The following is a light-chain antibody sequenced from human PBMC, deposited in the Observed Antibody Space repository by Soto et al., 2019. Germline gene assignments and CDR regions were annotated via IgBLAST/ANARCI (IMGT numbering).Light chain of an antibody. J-gene: IGKJ5*01. CDR2: GAS. CDR3: QQRSYPIT. CDR1: QTVSTNY. V-gene: IGKV3-20*01. Sequence: EIVLTQSPGTLSLSPGERATLSFRASQTVSTNYLAWYQQKPGQAPRLLIYGASKRATGIPDRFSGSGSGTDFTLTISRLEPEEFAVYYCQQRSYPITFGQGTRLEIK.